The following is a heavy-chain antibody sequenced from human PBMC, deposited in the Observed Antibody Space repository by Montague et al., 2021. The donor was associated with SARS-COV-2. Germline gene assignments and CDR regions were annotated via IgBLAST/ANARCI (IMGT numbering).Heavy chain of an antibody. D-gene: IGHD2-2*01. V-gene: IGHV4-39*01. J-gene: IGHJ4*02. CDR1: GDSISSGYFY. Sequence: SETLSLTCTVPGDSISSGYFYWGWIRQPPGKGLEWVGTIHYSGITYYNPSLKSRVTISVDTSRNQFSLKLSSVTPADTAIYYCARHLAISGPAAVSDYWGQGTLVTVSS. CDR2: IHYSGIT. CDR3: ARHLAISGPAAVSDY.